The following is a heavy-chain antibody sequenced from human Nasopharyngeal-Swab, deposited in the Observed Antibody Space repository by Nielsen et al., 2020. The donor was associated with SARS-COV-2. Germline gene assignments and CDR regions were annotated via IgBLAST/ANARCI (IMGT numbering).Heavy chain of an antibody. Sequence: WIRQPPGKGLEWIGYIYYSGSTYYNPSLKSRVTISVDTSKNQFSLKLSSVTAADTAVYYCARAVVWVGAAPSAVRGYFDYWGQGTLVTVSS. CDR2: IYYSGST. V-gene: IGHV4-30-4*01. J-gene: IGHJ4*02. D-gene: IGHD2-15*01. CDR3: ARAVVWVGAAPSAVRGYFDY.